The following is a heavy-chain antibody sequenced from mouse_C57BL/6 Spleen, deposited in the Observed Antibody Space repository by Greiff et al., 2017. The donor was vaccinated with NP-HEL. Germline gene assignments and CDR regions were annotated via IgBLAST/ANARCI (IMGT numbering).Heavy chain of an antibody. D-gene: IGHD4-1*01. CDR1: GYAFSSYW. V-gene: IGHV1-80*01. CDR2: IYPGDGDT. CDR3: ARDGTSYFDD. Sequence: VQVVESGAELVKPGASVKISCKASGYAFSSYWMNWVKQRPGKGLEWIGQIYPGDGDTNYNGKFKGTATLTAAKSSSTAYMQLSSLTSEDSAVYFCARDGTSYFDDWGQGTTLTVSS. J-gene: IGHJ2*01.